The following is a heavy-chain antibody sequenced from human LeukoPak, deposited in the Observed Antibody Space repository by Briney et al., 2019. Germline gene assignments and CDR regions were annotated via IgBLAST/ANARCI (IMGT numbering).Heavy chain of an antibody. Sequence: GASVKVSCKASGYSFTTYALNWVRQAPGQGLEWMGWINTNTGNPTYAQGFTGRFVFSLDTSVSTAYLQISSLKAEDTAVYYCARDSLFEYYDSSGYTHWGQGTLVTVSS. CDR1: GYSFTTYA. J-gene: IGHJ4*02. CDR3: ARDSLFEYYDSSGYTH. CDR2: INTNTGNP. D-gene: IGHD3-22*01. V-gene: IGHV7-4-1*02.